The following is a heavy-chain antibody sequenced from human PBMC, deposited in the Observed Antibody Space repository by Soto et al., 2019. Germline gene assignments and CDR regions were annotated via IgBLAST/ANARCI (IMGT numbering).Heavy chain of an antibody. Sequence: QVQLVQSGSEVKQPGSSVKVSCKASGGTFSSYTISWVRQAPGQGLEWMGRIIPMLGIANYAQKFQGRVTITADKSTSTAYMELSSLRSEDTAVYYCARISAAGTTGDYWGQGTLVTVSS. CDR3: ARISAAGTTGDY. CDR2: IIPMLGIA. J-gene: IGHJ4*02. D-gene: IGHD6-13*01. CDR1: GGTFSSYT. V-gene: IGHV1-69*02.